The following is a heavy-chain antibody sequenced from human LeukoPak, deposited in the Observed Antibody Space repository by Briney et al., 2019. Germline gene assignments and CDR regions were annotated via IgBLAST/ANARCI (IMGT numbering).Heavy chain of an antibody. CDR3: AREGYYYFDY. Sequence: GGSLRLSCAASGFTFSSYEVIWVRQAPRKGLEWVSYISASGNTKYYADSVKGRFTVSRDNAKNSLYLQMNSLRAEDTAVYYCAREGYYYFDYWGQGTLVTVSS. CDR2: ISASGNTK. V-gene: IGHV3-48*03. CDR1: GFTFSSYE. J-gene: IGHJ4*02. D-gene: IGHD1-1*01.